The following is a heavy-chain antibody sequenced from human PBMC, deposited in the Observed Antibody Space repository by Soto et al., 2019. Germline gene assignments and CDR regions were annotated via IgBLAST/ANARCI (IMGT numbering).Heavy chain of an antibody. J-gene: IGHJ6*02. D-gene: IGHD3-10*01. V-gene: IGHV4-59*01. CDR1: GVSISNYY. CDR3: ARAAYGSGNYYAPHYHYAMDV. Sequence: QVQLQESGPGLVKPSETLSLTCTVSGVSISNYYWSWIRQPPGKGLEWLGYILYTGNTNYNPSLKSRVTISVDPSKNQVSLELTSVTTADTAVYFCARAAYGSGNYYAPHYHYAMDVWGQGTTVTVSS. CDR2: ILYTGNT.